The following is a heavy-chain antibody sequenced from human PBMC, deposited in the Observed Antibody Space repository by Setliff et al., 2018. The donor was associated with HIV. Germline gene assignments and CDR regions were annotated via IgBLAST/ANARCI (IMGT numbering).Heavy chain of an antibody. V-gene: IGHV1-2*02. J-gene: IGHJ4*02. Sequence: ASVKVSCKASGYRFIDYYMHWLRQAPGQGLEWVGGCNPKRGDSFYAQKFQGRVIISMDTSTSTTYMDLPRLTTDDTAIYFCARTLPQYTNLFDYWGQGTLVTVSS. D-gene: IGHD5-18*01. CDR3: ARTLPQYTNLFDY. CDR1: GYRFIDYY. CDR2: CNPKRGDS.